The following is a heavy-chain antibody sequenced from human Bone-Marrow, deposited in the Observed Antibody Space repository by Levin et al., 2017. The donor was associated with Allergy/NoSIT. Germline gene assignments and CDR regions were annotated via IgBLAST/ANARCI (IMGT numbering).Heavy chain of an antibody. V-gene: IGHV3-23*01. D-gene: IGHD3-10*01. J-gene: IGHJ6*03. CDR2: ISGSGGST. Sequence: SCAASGFTFSSYAMSWVRQAPGKGLEWVSAISGSGGSTYYADSVKGRFTISRDNSKNTLYLQMNSLRAEDTAVYYCAKCPLTAHSGDYYYYYMDVWGKGTTVTVSS. CDR1: GFTFSSYA. CDR3: AKCPLTAHSGDYYYYYMDV.